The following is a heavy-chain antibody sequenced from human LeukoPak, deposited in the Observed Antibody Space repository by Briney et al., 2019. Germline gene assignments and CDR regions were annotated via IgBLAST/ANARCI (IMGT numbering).Heavy chain of an antibody. CDR2: INHSGST. Sequence: PSETLSLTCAVYGGSFSGYYWSWIRQPPGKGLEWIGEINHSGSTNYNPSLKSRVTISVDTSKNQFSLKLSSVTAADTAVYYCARKRRALYGMDVWGQGTTVTVSS. V-gene: IGHV4-34*01. J-gene: IGHJ6*02. D-gene: IGHD1-26*01. CDR3: ARKRRALYGMDV. CDR1: GGSFSGYY.